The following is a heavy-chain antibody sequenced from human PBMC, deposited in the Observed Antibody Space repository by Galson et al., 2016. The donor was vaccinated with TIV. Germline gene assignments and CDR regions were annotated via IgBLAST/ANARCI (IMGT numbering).Heavy chain of an antibody. V-gene: IGHV3-23*01. CDR1: GFIFNSFA. J-gene: IGHJ6*02. CDR3: AKEAGTDYYYGMDV. CDR2: ISRRGFNT. Sequence: SLRLSCAASGFIFNSFAMSWVRQAPGKGLQWVSAISRRGFNTYYADSAKGRFTISRDNSKNTLYLQMNSVRADDTAVYYCAKEAGTDYYYGMDVWGRGTTVTVSS. D-gene: IGHD1/OR15-1a*01.